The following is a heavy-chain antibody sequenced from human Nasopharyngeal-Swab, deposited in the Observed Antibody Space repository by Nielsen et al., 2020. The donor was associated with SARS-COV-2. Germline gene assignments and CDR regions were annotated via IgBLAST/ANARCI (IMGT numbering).Heavy chain of an antibody. CDR2: VDYSGNT. D-gene: IGHD3-22*01. Sequence: SETLSLTCTVSGGSISSSGYYWGWIRQPPGKGLEWTGSVDYSGNTYYNPSLKRRVTISVDTSKNQFSLKLSSVTAADTAVYYCARNYYDTSHYYSLVDAFDIWGQGTMVTVSS. V-gene: IGHV4-39*07. CDR3: ARNYYDTSHYYSLVDAFDI. CDR1: GGSISSSGYY. J-gene: IGHJ3*02.